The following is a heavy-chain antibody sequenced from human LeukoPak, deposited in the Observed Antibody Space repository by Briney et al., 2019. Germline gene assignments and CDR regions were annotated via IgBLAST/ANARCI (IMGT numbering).Heavy chain of an antibody. CDR3: ARGGGYSSSWSYYYYGMDV. J-gene: IGHJ6*02. D-gene: IGHD6-13*01. V-gene: IGHV1-8*01. Sequence: ASVKVSCKVSGYTFTSYDINWVRQATGQGLEWMGWMNPNSGNTGYAQKFQGRVTMTRNTSIGTAYMELSSLRSEDTAVYYCARGGGYSSSWSYYYYGMDVWGQGTTVTVSS. CDR1: GYTFTSYD. CDR2: MNPNSGNT.